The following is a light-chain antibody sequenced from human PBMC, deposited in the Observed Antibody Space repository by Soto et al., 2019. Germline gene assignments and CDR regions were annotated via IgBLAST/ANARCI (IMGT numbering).Light chain of an antibody. V-gene: IGLV1-36*01. J-gene: IGLJ2*01. Sequence: QSVLTQPPSVSEAPGQRVTISCSGSSSNIRNHGVSWYQQLPGKAPKLLLYYDDLLPSGVSDRFSGSKSGTSASLAISGLQSEDEADYYCAAWDDSLNGPVFGGGTKVTVL. CDR2: YDD. CDR1: SSNIRNHG. CDR3: AAWDDSLNGPV.